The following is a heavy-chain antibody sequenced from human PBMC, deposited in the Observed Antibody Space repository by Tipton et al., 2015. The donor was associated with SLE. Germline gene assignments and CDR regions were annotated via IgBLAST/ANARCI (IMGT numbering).Heavy chain of an antibody. D-gene: IGHD6-13*01. CDR1: GYSFTDYA. CDR2: INTNTGNP. J-gene: IGHJ5*02. Sequence: QVQLVQSGSELKKPGASVKVSCKASGYSFTDYAIHWVRQAPAQGLEWMGWINTNTGNPTYAQVFTGRFVFSFDTSVSTAYLQISSLKAEDTAVYYCVRDRQLVQGWFDPWGQGTLVTVSS. CDR3: VRDRQLVQGWFDP. V-gene: IGHV7-4-1*02.